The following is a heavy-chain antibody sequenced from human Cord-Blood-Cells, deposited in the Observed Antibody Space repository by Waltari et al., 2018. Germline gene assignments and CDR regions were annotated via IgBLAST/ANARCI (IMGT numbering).Heavy chain of an antibody. J-gene: IGHJ4*02. CDR1: GYSISSGYY. CDR3: AREWFGELYYFDY. V-gene: IGHV4-38-2*02. D-gene: IGHD3-10*01. Sequence: QVQLQESVPGLVKPSETLSLTCAVSGYSISSGYYWGWIRQPPGKGLEWIGSIYHSGSTYYNPSLKSRVTISVDTSKNQFSLKLSSVTAADTAVYYCAREWFGELYYFDYWGQGTLVTVSS. CDR2: IYHSGST.